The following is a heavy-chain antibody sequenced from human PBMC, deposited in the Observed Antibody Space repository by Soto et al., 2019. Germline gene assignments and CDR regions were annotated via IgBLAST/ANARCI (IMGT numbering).Heavy chain of an antibody. J-gene: IGHJ6*03. V-gene: IGHV4-39*01. Sequence: SETLSLTCTVSGGSISSNSYYWGWIRLPPGKGLEWIGTFYYSGSTFYNPSLRSRVTMSVDTSKNQFSLKLSSVTAADTAVYYCARHVTVTTGPYCYYMDVWGKGTTVTVSS. CDR3: ARHVTVTTGPYCYYMDV. D-gene: IGHD4-17*01. CDR1: GGSISSNSYY. CDR2: FYYSGST.